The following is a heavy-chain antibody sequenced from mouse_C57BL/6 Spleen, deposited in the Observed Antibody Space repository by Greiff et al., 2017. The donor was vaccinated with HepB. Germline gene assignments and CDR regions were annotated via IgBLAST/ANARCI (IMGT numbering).Heavy chain of an antibody. CDR3: ARSYYGNFWFAY. V-gene: IGHV1-66*01. D-gene: IGHD2-10*01. J-gene: IGHJ3*01. CDR1: GYSFTSYY. CDR2: IYPGSGNT. Sequence: VQGVESGPELVKPGASVKISCKASGYSFTSYYIHWVKQRPGQGLEWIGWIYPGSGNTKYNEKFKGKATLTADTSSSTAYMQLSSLTSEDSAVYYCARSYYGNFWFAYWGQGTLVTVSA.